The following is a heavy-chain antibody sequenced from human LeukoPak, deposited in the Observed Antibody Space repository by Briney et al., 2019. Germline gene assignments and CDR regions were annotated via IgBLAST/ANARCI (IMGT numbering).Heavy chain of an antibody. CDR1: GFTFSSYA. CDR2: ISYDGSNK. D-gene: IGHD1-1*01. J-gene: IGHJ4*02. Sequence: GGSLRLSCAASGFTFSSYAMHWVRQAPGKGLEWVAVISYDGSNKYYADSVKGRFTISRDNSKNTLYLQMNSLRAEDTAVYYCARGLDTLDPLAYWGQGTLSPSPQ. CDR3: ARGLDTLDPLAY. V-gene: IGHV3-30*04.